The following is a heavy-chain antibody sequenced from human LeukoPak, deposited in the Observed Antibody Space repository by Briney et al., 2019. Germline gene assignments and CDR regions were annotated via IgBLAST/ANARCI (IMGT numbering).Heavy chain of an antibody. Sequence: GGSLRLSCAASGFTFSSYNMNWVRQAPGKGLEWVSSITSSSSYIYYADSVKGRFTISRDNAKNSLYLQMNSLRAEDTAVYYCERDPYNGRYRDYYYYYMDVWGKGTTVTISS. CDR2: ITSSSSYI. D-gene: IGHD1-26*01. CDR3: ERDPYNGRYRDYYYYYMDV. J-gene: IGHJ6*03. CDR1: GFTFSSYN. V-gene: IGHV3-21*01.